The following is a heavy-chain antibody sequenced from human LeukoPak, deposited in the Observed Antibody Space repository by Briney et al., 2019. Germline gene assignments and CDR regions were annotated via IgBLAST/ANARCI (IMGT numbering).Heavy chain of an antibody. V-gene: IGHV4-59*01. D-gene: IGHD6-19*01. J-gene: IGHJ4*02. Sequence: SETLSLTCTVSGGSISSYYWSWIRQPPGRGLQWIGDIYYSGSTNYNPSLKSRVTISVDSSKNQFSLRLTSVTAADTAVYYCAREGMAVGFARFPIFNYWGQGTLVTVSS. CDR1: GGSISSYY. CDR2: IYYSGST. CDR3: AREGMAVGFARFPIFNY.